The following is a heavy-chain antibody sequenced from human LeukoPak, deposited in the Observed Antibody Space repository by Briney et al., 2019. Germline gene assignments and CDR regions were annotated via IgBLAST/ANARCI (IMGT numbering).Heavy chain of an antibody. CDR1: GVSISSDNYY. CDR3: VRLHDDDVMLDY. J-gene: IGHJ4*02. D-gene: IGHD3-16*01. V-gene: IGHV4-39*02. Sequence: PSETLSLTRTVSGVSISSDNYYWGWIRHPPGEGLEWIATIYHSGTTYHNPSLEIRITIYVATSKNHFSLNLNSVTAADTAVYYCVRLHDDDVMLDYWGPGTLVTVSS. CDR2: IYHSGTT.